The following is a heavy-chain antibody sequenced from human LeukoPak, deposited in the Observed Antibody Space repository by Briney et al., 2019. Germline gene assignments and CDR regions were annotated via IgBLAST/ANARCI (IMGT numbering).Heavy chain of an antibody. CDR2: ISYSGDNT. CDR3: ASDPRDGGQNV. CDR1: GFDLNNYA. D-gene: IGHD5-24*01. J-gene: IGHJ6*04. V-gene: IGHV3-30*04. Sequence: GGSLRLSCAASGFDLNNYAMHWVRQAPGKGLEWVTLISYSGDNTYYADSVKGRFTFSRDKSKNTLFLQMDSLRPEDSAVYYCASDPRDGGQNVWGKGTMVIVSS.